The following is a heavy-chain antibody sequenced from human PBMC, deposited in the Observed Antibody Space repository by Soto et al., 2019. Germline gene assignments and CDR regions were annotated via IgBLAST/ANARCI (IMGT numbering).Heavy chain of an antibody. CDR1: GFTFSSSE. J-gene: IGHJ4*02. D-gene: IGHD3-22*01. CDR3: ARWEVVTGLDY. Sequence: EVQLVESGGGLVQPGGSLRLSCAASGFTFSSSEMSWVRQAPGKGLEWVSYTSSSGSTTHYADSVKGRFTISRDNAKHSLYLQMNSLRVADTAVYYCARWEVVTGLDYWGQGTLDTVSS. CDR2: TSSSGSTT. V-gene: IGHV3-48*03.